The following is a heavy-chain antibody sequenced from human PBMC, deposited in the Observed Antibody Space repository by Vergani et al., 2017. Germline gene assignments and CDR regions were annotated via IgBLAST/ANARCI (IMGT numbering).Heavy chain of an antibody. CDR1: GFIFSIFG. CDR2: IGKDGINT. Sequence: QVQLVESAGGVVQPGGSLRLSCAASGFIFSIFGMHWIRQAPGKGLEWMAYIGKDGINTRYRDAVKGRFTVSRDNSKDIMFLQMDSLRSEDTALYYCAKYLRDSTDGLPDSWGPGTLVIVSS. CDR3: AKYLRDSTDGLPDS. D-gene: IGHD2-21*02. J-gene: IGHJ4*02. V-gene: IGHV3-30*02.